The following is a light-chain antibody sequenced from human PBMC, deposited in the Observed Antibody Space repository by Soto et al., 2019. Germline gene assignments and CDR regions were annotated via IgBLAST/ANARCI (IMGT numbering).Light chain of an antibody. CDR2: GAS. CDR1: QSVSSTY. CDR3: QQYGSSPPYT. Sequence: EIVLTQSPGTLSLSPGERATLSCRASQSVSSTYLAWYQQKPGQAPRLLIYGASSRATGIPDRFSGSGSGTDFTRTISRLEPEDFAVYYCQQYGSSPPYTVGQGTKLEIK. J-gene: IGKJ2*01. V-gene: IGKV3-20*01.